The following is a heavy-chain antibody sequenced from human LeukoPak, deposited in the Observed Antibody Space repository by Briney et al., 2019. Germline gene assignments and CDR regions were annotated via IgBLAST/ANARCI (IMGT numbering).Heavy chain of an antibody. Sequence: ETLSLTCAVYGGSFSGYYWSWIRQPPGKGLEWVANIKQDGSEKYYVDSVKGRFTISRDNAKNSLYLQMNSLRVEDTAVYYCARAGRKSRGVDIVRKKETGYYYYLDVWGKGTTVTVSS. CDR3: ARAGRKSRGVDIVRKKETGYYYYLDV. V-gene: IGHV3-7*01. CDR2: IKQDGSEK. CDR1: GGSFSGYY. J-gene: IGHJ6*03. D-gene: IGHD2-15*01.